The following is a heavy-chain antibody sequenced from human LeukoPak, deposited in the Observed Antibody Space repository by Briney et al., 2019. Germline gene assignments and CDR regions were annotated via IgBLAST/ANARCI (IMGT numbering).Heavy chain of an antibody. D-gene: IGHD3-3*01. Sequence: KPLETLSLTCTVSGGSINNYYWSWIRQPPGKGLKWIAYIYYRGNTNYNPSLKSRVTISVDTSNNHFSLRLSSVTAADTAMYFCARSPESGRSDYWGQGTLVTVSS. CDR1: GGSINNYY. CDR3: ARSPESGRSDY. CDR2: IYYRGNT. J-gene: IGHJ4*02. V-gene: IGHV4-59*01.